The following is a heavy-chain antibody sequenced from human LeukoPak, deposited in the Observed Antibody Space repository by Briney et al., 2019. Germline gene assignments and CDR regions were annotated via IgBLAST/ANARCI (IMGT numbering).Heavy chain of an antibody. V-gene: IGHV3-23*01. CDR3: AKISDYYDSSGYYPPPDY. D-gene: IGHD3-22*01. Sequence: GGSLRLSCAASGFTFSSYAMSWVRQAPGKGLEWVSAISGSGGSTYYADSVKGRFTISRDNSKNTRYLQMNSLRAEDTAVYYCAKISDYYDSSGYYPPPDYWGQGTLVTVSS. CDR2: ISGSGGST. CDR1: GFTFSSYA. J-gene: IGHJ4*02.